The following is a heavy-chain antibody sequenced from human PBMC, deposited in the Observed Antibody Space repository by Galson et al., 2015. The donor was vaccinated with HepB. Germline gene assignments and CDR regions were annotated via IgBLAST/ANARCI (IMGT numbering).Heavy chain of an antibody. Sequence: SVKVSCKASGGTFSSYAISWVRQAPGQGLEWMGGIIPILGIANYAQKFQGRVTITAGKSTSTAYMELSSLRSEDTAVYYCARGRDIVATSYYYYMDVWGKGTTVTVSS. V-gene: IGHV1-69*10. CDR2: IIPILGIA. D-gene: IGHD5-12*01. J-gene: IGHJ6*03. CDR1: GGTFSSYA. CDR3: ARGRDIVATSYYYYMDV.